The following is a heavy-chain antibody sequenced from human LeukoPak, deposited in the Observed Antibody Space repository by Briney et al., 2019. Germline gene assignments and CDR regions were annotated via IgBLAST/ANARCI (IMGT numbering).Heavy chain of an antibody. D-gene: IGHD4-17*01. CDR2: FYSGGST. Sequence: GGSLRLSCAASGFIVSNNYMSWARQAPGKGLEWVSVFYSGGSTFYADSVKGRFTISRDNSKNTLYLQMHSLRVEDTAVYYCARDSAYGDYRACWGQGTLVTVSS. J-gene: IGHJ4*02. CDR1: GFIVSNNY. CDR3: ARDSAYGDYRAC. V-gene: IGHV3-66*01.